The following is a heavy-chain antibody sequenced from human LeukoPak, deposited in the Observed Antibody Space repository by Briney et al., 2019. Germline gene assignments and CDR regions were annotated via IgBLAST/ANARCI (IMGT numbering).Heavy chain of an antibody. D-gene: IGHD3-10*01. J-gene: IGHJ6*02. V-gene: IGHV1-18*04. CDR1: GYTFTGYC. Sequence: ASVKVSCKASGYTFTGYCMHWVRQAPGQGLEWMGWISAYNGNTNYAQKLQGRVTMTTDTSTSTAYMELRSLRSDDTAVYYCARDRGTNYYYYYGMDVWGQGTTVTVSS. CDR2: ISAYNGNT. CDR3: ARDRGTNYYYYYGMDV.